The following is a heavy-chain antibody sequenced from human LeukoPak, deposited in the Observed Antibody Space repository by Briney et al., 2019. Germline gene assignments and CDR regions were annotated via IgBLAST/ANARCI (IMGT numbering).Heavy chain of an antibody. D-gene: IGHD6-13*01. CDR3: ARDALVGSSWNNWFDP. J-gene: IGHJ5*02. Sequence: SETLSLTCTVSGGSISSSSYYWSWIRQPPGKGLEWIGYIYYSGSTNYNPSLKSRVTISVDTSKNQFSLKLSSVTAADTAVYYCARDALVGSSWNNWFDPWGQGTLVTVSS. CDR2: IYYSGST. CDR1: GGSISSSSYY. V-gene: IGHV4-61*01.